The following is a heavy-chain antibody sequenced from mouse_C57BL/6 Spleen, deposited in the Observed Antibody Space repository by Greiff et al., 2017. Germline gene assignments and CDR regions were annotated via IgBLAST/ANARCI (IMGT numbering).Heavy chain of an antibody. CDR1: GYTFTSYW. V-gene: IGHV1-52*01. CDR2: IDPSDSET. J-gene: IGHJ2*01. CDR3: ASLTGTYFDY. Sequence: QVQLKQSGAELVRPGSSVKLSCKASGYTFTSYWMHWVKQRPIQGLEWIGNIDPSDSETHYNQKFKDKATLTVDKSSSTAYMQLSSLTSEDSAVYYCASLTGTYFDYWGQGTTLTVSS. D-gene: IGHD4-1*01.